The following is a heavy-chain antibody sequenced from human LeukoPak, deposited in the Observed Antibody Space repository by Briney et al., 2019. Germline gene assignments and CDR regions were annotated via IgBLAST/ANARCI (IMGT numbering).Heavy chain of an antibody. D-gene: IGHD3-9*01. CDR1: GFTLSSYA. Sequence: GRSLRLSCAASGFTLSSYAMHWVRQAPGKGLEWVAVISYDGSNKYYADSVKGRFTISRDNSKNTLYLQMNSLRAEDTAVYYCARDPELRYFDWLSYYYYYYGMDVWGQGTTVTVSS. V-gene: IGHV3-30*04. CDR2: ISYDGSNK. CDR3: ARDPELRYFDWLSYYYYYYGMDV. J-gene: IGHJ6*02.